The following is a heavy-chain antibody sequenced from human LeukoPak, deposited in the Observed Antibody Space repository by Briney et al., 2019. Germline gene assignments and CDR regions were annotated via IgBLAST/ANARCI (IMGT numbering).Heavy chain of an antibody. CDR1: GFTVSTNY. Sequence: GGSLRLSCAASGFTVSTNYMTWIRQAPGKGLEWVANIKQDGSEKYYVDSVKGRFTISRDNAKNSLYLQMNSLRAEDSAVYYCARVPTMVRGVAFDIWAKGEMVTVSS. CDR2: IKQDGSEK. V-gene: IGHV3-7*01. D-gene: IGHD3-10*01. CDR3: ARVPTMVRGVAFDI. J-gene: IGHJ3*02.